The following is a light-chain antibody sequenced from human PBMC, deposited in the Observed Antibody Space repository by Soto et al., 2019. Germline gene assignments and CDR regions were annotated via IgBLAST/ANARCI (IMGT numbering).Light chain of an antibody. CDR1: QSVSSY. CDR2: DTS. V-gene: IGKV3-11*01. J-gene: IGKJ1*01. CDR3: QQRRSWPPA. Sequence: EIVLTQSPATLSFSPGERATLSCRASQSVSSYLAWYQQKPGQAPRLLIYDTSKRATGTPARFSGSGSGTDFTLTISSLEPEDFAIYFCQQRRSWPPAFGQGTKVEIK.